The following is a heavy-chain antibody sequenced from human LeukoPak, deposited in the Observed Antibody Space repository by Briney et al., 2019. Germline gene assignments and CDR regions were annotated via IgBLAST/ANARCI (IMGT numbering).Heavy chain of an antibody. CDR1: GFTFSSYW. D-gene: IGHD3-3*01. CDR3: ARDQGDFWSGYGRDY. V-gene: IGHV3-7*01. CDR2: IKQDGSEK. J-gene: IGHJ4*02. Sequence: GGSLRLSCAASGFTFSSYWMSWVRQAPGKGLEWVANIKQDGSEKYYVDSVKGRFTISRDNAKNSLYLQINSLRAEDTAVYYCARDQGDFWSGYGRDYWGQGTLVTVSS.